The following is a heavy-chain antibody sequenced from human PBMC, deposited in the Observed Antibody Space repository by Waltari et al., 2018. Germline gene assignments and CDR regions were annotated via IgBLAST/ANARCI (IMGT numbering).Heavy chain of an antibody. CDR2: IHPSGST. CDR1: AGSFRGYY. V-gene: IGHV4-34*01. D-gene: IGHD1-20*01. Sequence: QVQLQQWGAGLLQSSETLSLTCAVYAGSFRGYYGSWIRQPPGKELEWIGEIHPSGSTDYKSSLQSRVTIMLDTSKNHLSLKLTSVTAADTAVYYCARGLDNAKTGYWGQGTLVTVSS. J-gene: IGHJ4*02. CDR3: ARGLDNAKTGY.